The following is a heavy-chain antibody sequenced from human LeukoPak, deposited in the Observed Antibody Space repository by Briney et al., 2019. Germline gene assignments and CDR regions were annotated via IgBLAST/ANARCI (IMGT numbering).Heavy chain of an antibody. Sequence: SETLSLTCTVSGGSISSSSYYWGWIRQPPGKGLEWIGSIYYSGSTYYNPSLKSRVTISVDTSKNQFSLKLSSVTAADTAVYHCASAHSRYCSSTSCYRTHAFDIWGQGTMVTVSS. CDR1: GGSISSSSYY. CDR3: ASAHSRYCSSTSCYRTHAFDI. D-gene: IGHD2-2*01. CDR2: IYYSGST. V-gene: IGHV4-39*01. J-gene: IGHJ3*02.